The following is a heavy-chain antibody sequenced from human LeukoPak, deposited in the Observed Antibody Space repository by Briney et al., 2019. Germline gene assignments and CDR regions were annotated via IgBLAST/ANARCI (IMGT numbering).Heavy chain of an antibody. Sequence: GGSLRLSCAASGFTVSSNYMSWVRQAPGKGLEWVSAISGSGGSTYYADSVKGRFTISRDNSKNTLYLQMNSLRAEDTAVYYCAKDLGLAVTVTQYYFDYWGQGTLVTVSS. CDR1: GFTVSSNY. CDR3: AKDLGLAVTVTQYYFDY. D-gene: IGHD6-19*01. J-gene: IGHJ4*02. CDR2: ISGSGGST. V-gene: IGHV3-23*01.